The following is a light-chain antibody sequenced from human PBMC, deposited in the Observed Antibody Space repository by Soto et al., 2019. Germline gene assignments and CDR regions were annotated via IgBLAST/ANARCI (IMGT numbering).Light chain of an antibody. CDR2: KAS. V-gene: IGKV1-5*03. CDR1: QSISSW. J-gene: IGKJ1*01. CDR3: QQYGSSGT. Sequence: DIQMTQSPSTLSASVGDRVTITCRASQSISSWLAWYQQKPGKAPKLLIYKASSLESGVPSRFGGSGSGTEFTLTISRLEPEDFAVYYCQQYGSSGTFGQGTKVDIK.